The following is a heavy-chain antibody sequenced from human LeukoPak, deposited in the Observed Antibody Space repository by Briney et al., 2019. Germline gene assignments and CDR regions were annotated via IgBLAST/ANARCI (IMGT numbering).Heavy chain of an antibody. Sequence: GGSVRLSCAACGFTFSSYDMHWVRQATGKGLEWVSAIGTAGDTYYPGSVKGRFTISRENAKHSLYLQMNSLRAGDTAVYYCARGNDSSGYDYWGQGTLVTVSS. CDR2: IGTAGDT. D-gene: IGHD3-22*01. J-gene: IGHJ4*02. V-gene: IGHV3-13*01. CDR1: GFTFSSYD. CDR3: ARGNDSSGYDY.